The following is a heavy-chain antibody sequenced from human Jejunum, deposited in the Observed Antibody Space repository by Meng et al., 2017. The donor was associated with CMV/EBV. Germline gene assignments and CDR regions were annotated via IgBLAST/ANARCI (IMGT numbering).Heavy chain of an antibody. V-gene: IGHV3-30*02. CDR1: GFSFTSAW. CDR2: IEYDGSDK. Sequence: VQLVESGGVLVKPGGSLRLSCAASGFSFTSAWMSWVRQAPGRGPEWVAFIEYDGSDKYYADSMKGRFTISRDNSKNTMYLQMTSLKAEDTALYYCAKDVDHWGQGTLVTVSS. CDR3: AKDVDH. J-gene: IGHJ4*02.